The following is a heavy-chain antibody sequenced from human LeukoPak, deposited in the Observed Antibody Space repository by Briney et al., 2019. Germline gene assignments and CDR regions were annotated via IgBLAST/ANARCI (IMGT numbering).Heavy chain of an antibody. CDR2: IYHSGST. CDR1: GGSISSYY. Sequence: SETLSLTCTVSGGSISSYYWSWIRQPPGKGLEWIGYIYHSGSTYYNPSLKSRVTISVDRSKNQFSLKLSSVTAADTAVYYCARDSSSAGVDYWAREPWSPSPQ. CDR3: ARDSSSAGVDY. V-gene: IGHV4-59*12. J-gene: IGHJ4*02. D-gene: IGHD6-6*01.